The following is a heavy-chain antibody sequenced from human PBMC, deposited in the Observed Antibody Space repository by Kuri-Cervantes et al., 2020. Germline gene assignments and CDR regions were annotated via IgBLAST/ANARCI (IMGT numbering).Heavy chain of an antibody. CDR1: GFTFSSYA. V-gene: IGHV3-48*01. CDR3: AREGSGSFGY. CDR2: ISSSSSVI. D-gene: IGHD1-26*01. J-gene: IGHJ4*02. Sequence: GESLKISCAASGFTFSSYAMNWVRQAPGKGLEWVSCISSSSSVIYDADSVKGRFTISRDNAKNSLYLQMNSLRAEDTAMYYCAREGSGSFGYWGQGTLVTVSS.